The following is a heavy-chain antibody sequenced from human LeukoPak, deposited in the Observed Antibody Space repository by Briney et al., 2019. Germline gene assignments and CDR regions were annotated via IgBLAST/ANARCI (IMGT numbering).Heavy chain of an antibody. J-gene: IGHJ6*02. CDR2: IHLNVTP. Sequence: SETLSLTCGVSVGSISSGNWWSWVRQSPGKGLEWIGEIHLNVTPNYNPSLKSRVTISADTFKNHFSLKLTSVTAADTAVYYCATAPILRGEGGEHYKYGMDVWGQGTTVIVSS. D-gene: IGHD2-2*02. V-gene: IGHV4/OR15-8*01. CDR3: ATAPILRGEGGEHYKYGMDV. CDR1: VGSISSGNW.